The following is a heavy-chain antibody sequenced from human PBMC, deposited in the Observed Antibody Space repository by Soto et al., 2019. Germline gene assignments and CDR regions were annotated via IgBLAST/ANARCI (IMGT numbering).Heavy chain of an antibody. Sequence: GASVKVSCKASGFTFTSSAMQWVRQARGQRLERIGWIVVGSGNTNYAQKFQERVTITRDMSTSTAYMELSSLRSEDTAVYYCAAAHSPISHYDYIWGSYRNYMDVWGKGTTVTVSS. J-gene: IGHJ6*03. CDR2: IVVGSGNT. CDR1: GFTFTSSA. D-gene: IGHD3-16*01. V-gene: IGHV1-58*02. CDR3: AAAHSPISHYDYIWGSYRNYMDV.